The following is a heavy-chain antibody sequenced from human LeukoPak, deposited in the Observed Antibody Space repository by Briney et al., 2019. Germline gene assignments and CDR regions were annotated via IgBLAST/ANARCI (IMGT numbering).Heavy chain of an antibody. V-gene: IGHV4-34*01. CDR2: INHSGST. D-gene: IGHD2-2*01. CDR3: ARDVIVVAEPNWFDP. J-gene: IGHJ5*02. Sequence: SETLSLTCTVSGDSISSHYWSWIRQPPGKGLEWIGEINHSGSTNYNPSLKSRVTISVDTSKNQFSLKLSSVTAADTAVYYCARDVIVVAEPNWFDPWGQGTLVTVSS. CDR1: GDSISSHY.